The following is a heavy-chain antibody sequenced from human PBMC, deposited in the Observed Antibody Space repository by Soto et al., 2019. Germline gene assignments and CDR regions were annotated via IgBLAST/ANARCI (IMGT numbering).Heavy chain of an antibody. Sequence: XETLSLTCTVSGDSIGNYYWSWIRQSPGKGLEWIGFIYYSGSTNYNPSLKSRVTISVDTSKNQFSLKLTSVAAADTAVYYCAREKGYYDSSAFDIWGQGTMVTVSS. V-gene: IGHV4-59*01. CDR1: GDSIGNYY. CDR3: AREKGYYDSSAFDI. CDR2: IYYSGST. D-gene: IGHD3-22*01. J-gene: IGHJ3*02.